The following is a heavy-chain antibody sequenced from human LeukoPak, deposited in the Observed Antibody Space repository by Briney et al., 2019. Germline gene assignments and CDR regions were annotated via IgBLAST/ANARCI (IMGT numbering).Heavy chain of an antibody. CDR3: ARDYYGMDV. V-gene: IGHV3-48*02. Sequence: GGSLTLSCAAYGFTFRSHSMSWVRQAPGKGLECVSYISSTSGTIYYADSVKGRFTISRDNAKNSLYLQMNSLREEDTAVYYCARDYYGMDVWGQGTTVTVSS. CDR2: ISSTSGTI. CDR1: GFTFRSHS. J-gene: IGHJ6*02.